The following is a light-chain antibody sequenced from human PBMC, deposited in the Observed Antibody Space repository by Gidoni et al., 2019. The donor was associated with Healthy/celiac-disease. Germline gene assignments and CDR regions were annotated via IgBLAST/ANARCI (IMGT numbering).Light chain of an antibody. CDR3: QAWDSSTAEV. CDR2: QDS. V-gene: IGLV3-1*01. CDR1: TVGDKY. Sequence: SYELTQPPSVSVSPGQTASITCSGDTVGDKYACWYQQKPGQSPVLVISQDSKRPSGIPERFSGSNSGNTATLTISGTQAMDEADYYCQAWDSSTAEVFGGGTKLTVL. J-gene: IGLJ2*01.